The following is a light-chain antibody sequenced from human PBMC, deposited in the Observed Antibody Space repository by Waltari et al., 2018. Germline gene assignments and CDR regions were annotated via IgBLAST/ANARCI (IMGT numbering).Light chain of an antibody. CDR1: SSNIGAGHD. CDR2: GNR. CDR3: QSYDNTLSGSHVV. J-gene: IGLJ2*01. V-gene: IGLV1-40*01. Sequence: QSVLTQPPSVSGAPGQRVIISCTGSSSNIGAGHDVHWYQQFPGIAPKLLIYGNRNRPSGVPDRFSGSKSGTSASLVISGLQAEDEADYYCQSYDNTLSGSHVVFGGGTKLTVL.